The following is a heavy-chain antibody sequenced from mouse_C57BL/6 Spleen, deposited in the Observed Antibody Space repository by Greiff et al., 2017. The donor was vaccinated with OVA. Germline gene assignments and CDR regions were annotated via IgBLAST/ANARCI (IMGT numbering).Heavy chain of an antibody. CDR2: IHPNSGST. J-gene: IGHJ2*01. CDR3: ARYYGSSFLFDY. Sequence: VQLQQPGAELVKPGASVKLSCKASGYTFTSYWMHWVKQRPGQGLEWIGMIHPNSGSTNYNEKFKSKATLTVDKSSSTAYMQLSSLTSEDSAVYYCARYYGSSFLFDYWGQGTTLTVSS. CDR1: GYTFTSYW. D-gene: IGHD1-1*01. V-gene: IGHV1-64*01.